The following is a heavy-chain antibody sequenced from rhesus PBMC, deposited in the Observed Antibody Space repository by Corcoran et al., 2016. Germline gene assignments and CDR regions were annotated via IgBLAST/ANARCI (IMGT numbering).Heavy chain of an antibody. CDR3: ARDYNFWTGYYTGDAFDF. CDR1: GGSISSNY. Sequence: QLQLQESGPGLVKPSETLSLTCAVSGGSISSNYWSWIRQPPGKGLEWIGRIFGSGGSTDYNPSLKRRVTISTDTSKNQFSLKLSSVTAADTAVYYCARDYNFWTGYYTGDAFDFWGQGLRVTVSS. V-gene: IGHV4-173*01. D-gene: IGHD3-3*01. CDR2: IFGSGGST. J-gene: IGHJ3*01.